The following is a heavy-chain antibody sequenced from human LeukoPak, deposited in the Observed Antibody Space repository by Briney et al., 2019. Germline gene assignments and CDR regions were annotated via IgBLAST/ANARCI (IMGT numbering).Heavy chain of an antibody. V-gene: IGHV1-2*04. D-gene: IGHD3-10*01. CDR1: GYTFTGYY. CDR2: INPNSGGT. J-gene: IGHJ6*02. CDR3: ARAYGSGSYYSLYYYGMDV. Sequence: ASVNVSCKASGYTFTGYYMHWMRQAPGQGLEWMGWINPNSGGTNYAQKFQGWVTMTRDTSISTAYMELSRLRSDDTAVYYCARAYGSGSYYSLYYYGMDVWGQGTTVTVSS.